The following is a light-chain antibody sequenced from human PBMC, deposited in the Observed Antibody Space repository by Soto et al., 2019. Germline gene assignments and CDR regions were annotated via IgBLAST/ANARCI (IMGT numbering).Light chain of an antibody. CDR1: SIGSQI. CDR2: FDR. Sequence: SYELTQPPSVSVAPGKTARITCGGKSIGSQIVHWYQQRPGQAPVLVIYFDRDRPSGIPERFSGSKSGNTATLTISRVEAGDEADYHCQVWDTEGDHVVFGGGTKVTVL. CDR3: QVWDTEGDHVV. J-gene: IGLJ2*01. V-gene: IGLV3-21*04.